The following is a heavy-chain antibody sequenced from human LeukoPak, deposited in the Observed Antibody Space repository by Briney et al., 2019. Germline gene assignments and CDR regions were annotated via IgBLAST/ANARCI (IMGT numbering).Heavy chain of an antibody. CDR1: GGXISGYY. D-gene: IGHD6-13*01. CDR3: ATKRFSSSWPPDY. V-gene: IGHV4-59*01. J-gene: IGHJ4*02. CDR2: MYYSGSP. Sequence: PSETLSLTCTVSGGXISGYYCSWIRQPPGKGLEYIGYMYYSGSPNYNPSLKSRVTISVDTSKNQFSLKLTSVTAADTAVYYCATKRFSSSWPPDYWGQGTLVTVSS.